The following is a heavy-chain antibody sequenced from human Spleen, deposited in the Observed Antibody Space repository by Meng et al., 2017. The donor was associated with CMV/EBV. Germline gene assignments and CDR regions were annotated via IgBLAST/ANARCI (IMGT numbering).Heavy chain of an antibody. V-gene: IGHV3-7*03. CDR1: GFTFSFYW. Sequence: GESLKISCGASGFTFSFYWMNWIRQAPGKGLEWVASIKQDGNEKYYLDSVKGRFTISRDNAKNSLYLQMNSLRAEDTALYYCAKDVVGAATTYYFDYWGQGTLVTVSS. D-gene: IGHD4-11*01. J-gene: IGHJ4*02. CDR2: IKQDGNEK. CDR3: AKDVVGAATTYYFDY.